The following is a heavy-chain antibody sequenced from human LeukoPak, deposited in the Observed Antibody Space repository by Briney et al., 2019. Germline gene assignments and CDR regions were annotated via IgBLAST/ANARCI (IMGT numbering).Heavy chain of an antibody. CDR3: ARDHGGYCSGGSCYTFDY. Sequence: GGSLRLSCAASGFTFSSFEMNWVRQAPGKGLEWVSYISSRGSPIYYADSVKGRFTISRDNARNSLYLRMNSLRAEDAAVYYCARDHGGYCSGGSCYTFDYWGQGTLVTVSS. CDR1: GFTFSSFE. CDR2: ISSRGSPI. D-gene: IGHD2-15*01. V-gene: IGHV3-48*03. J-gene: IGHJ4*02.